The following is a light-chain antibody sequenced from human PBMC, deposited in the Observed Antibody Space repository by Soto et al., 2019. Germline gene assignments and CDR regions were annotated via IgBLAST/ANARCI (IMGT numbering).Light chain of an antibody. CDR3: QQYNSWPQTFT. CDR1: QSVGYN. J-gene: IGKJ3*01. Sequence: ERVMTQSPATLSVSPGERATLSCRASQSVGYNLAWYQQKPGQPPRLLIYATSSRATGIPARFSGSGSGTEFTLTISSLQSEDFAVYYCQQYNSWPQTFTFGPGTKVDIQ. CDR2: ATS. V-gene: IGKV3-15*01.